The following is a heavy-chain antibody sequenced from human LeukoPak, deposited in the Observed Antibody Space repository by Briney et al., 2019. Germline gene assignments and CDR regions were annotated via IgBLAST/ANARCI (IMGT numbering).Heavy chain of an antibody. CDR3: ARAPLYSSSSYYYYYYMDV. CDR1: GGTFSSYA. CDR2: IIPIFGTA. D-gene: IGHD6-6*01. Sequence: SVKVSCKASGGTFSSYAISWVRQAPGQGLEWMGGIIPIFGTANYAQKFQGRVTITTDESTSTAYMELSGLRSEDTAVYYCARAPLYSSSSYYYYYYMDVWGKGTTVTVSS. J-gene: IGHJ6*03. V-gene: IGHV1-69*05.